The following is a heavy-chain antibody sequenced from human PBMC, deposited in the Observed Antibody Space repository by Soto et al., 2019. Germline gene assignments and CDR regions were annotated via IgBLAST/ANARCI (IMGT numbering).Heavy chain of an antibody. V-gene: IGHV3-23*01. CDR2: ISGSGGST. Sequence: GGSLRLSCAASGFTFSSYAMSWVRQAPGKGLEWVSAISGSGGSTYYADSVKGRFTISRDNSKNTLYLQMNSLRAEDTAVYYCAKGIGYCSGGSCTFDHWGQGTLVTVSS. CDR1: GFTFSSYA. J-gene: IGHJ4*02. CDR3: AKGIGYCSGGSCTFDH. D-gene: IGHD2-15*01.